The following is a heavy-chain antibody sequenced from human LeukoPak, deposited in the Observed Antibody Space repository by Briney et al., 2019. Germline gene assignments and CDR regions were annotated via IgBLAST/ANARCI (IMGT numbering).Heavy chain of an antibody. CDR1: GFTVSSNY. Sequence: GGSLRLSCAASGFTVSSNYMSWVRQAPGKGLEWVSVIYSGGSTYYADSVKGRFTISRDNSKNTLYPQMSSLRVEDTAVYYCARGPETAMVPRYWGQGTLVTVSS. CDR2: IYSGGST. D-gene: IGHD5-18*01. V-gene: IGHV3-53*01. J-gene: IGHJ4*02. CDR3: ARGPETAMVPRY.